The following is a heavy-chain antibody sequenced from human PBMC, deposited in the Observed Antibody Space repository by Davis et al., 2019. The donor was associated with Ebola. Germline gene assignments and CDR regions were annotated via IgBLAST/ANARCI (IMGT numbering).Heavy chain of an antibody. D-gene: IGHD2-21*01. CDR2: IIPIFGTA. J-gene: IGHJ4*02. CDR3: TRGYSPKCRGGDCVNDF. Sequence: AASVKVSCKASGYTFTSYYMHWVRQAPGQGLEWMGGIIPIFGTANYAQKFQGRVTITADKSTSTAYMELSSLTIDDTAVYYCTRGYSPKCRGGDCVNDFWGQGTLVTVSS. CDR1: GYTFTSYY. V-gene: IGHV1-69*06.